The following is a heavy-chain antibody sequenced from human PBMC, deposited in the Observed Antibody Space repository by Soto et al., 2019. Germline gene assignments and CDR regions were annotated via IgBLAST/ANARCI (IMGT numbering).Heavy chain of an antibody. V-gene: IGHV1-69*01. CDR1: GGTFNKYA. CDR2: IIPLFGTP. D-gene: IGHD3-22*01. CDR3: ARQFDYDTSGYYYAY. Sequence: QVQLVQSGTEVKKPGSSVKVSCKASGGTFNKYAIDWVRQAPGQAPGQGLEWMGGIIPLFGTPNYAQKFQGRVTISADEVTSTAYMEPSSLRSEDTGVYYCARQFDYDTSGYYYAYWGQGTLVTVSS. J-gene: IGHJ4*02.